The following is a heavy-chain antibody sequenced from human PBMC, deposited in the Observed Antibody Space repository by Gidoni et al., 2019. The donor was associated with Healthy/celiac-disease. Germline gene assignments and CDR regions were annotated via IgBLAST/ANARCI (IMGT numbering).Heavy chain of an antibody. Sequence: QVQLQESGPGLVKPSETLSLTCTVSGGPISSDYWSWIRQPPGKGLEWIGYIYYSGSTNYNPSLKSRVTISVDTSKNQFSLKLSSVTAADTAVYYCARKTPYDSSGYYGRDAFDIWGQGTMVTVSS. J-gene: IGHJ3*02. V-gene: IGHV4-59*12. CDR1: GGPISSDY. D-gene: IGHD3-22*01. CDR2: IYYSGST. CDR3: ARKTPYDSSGYYGRDAFDI.